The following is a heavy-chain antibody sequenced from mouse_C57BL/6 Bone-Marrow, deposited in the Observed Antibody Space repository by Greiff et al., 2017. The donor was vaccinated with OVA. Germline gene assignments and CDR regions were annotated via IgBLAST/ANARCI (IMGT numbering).Heavy chain of an antibody. J-gene: IGHJ3*01. CDR3: AREGRGTY. CDR1: GFTFSSYA. V-gene: IGHV5-4*01. Sequence: EVKLVESGGGLVKPGGSLKLSCAASGFTFSSYALSWVRQTPEKRLEWVATLSDGGSYTYYTDNVTGRFTISRDNAKNTLYLQMSHLKSEDTAMYYCAREGRGTYWGQGTLVTVSA. CDR2: LSDGGSYT.